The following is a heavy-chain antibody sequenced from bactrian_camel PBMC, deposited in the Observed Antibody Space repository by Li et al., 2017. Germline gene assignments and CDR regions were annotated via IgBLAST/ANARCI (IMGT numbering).Heavy chain of an antibody. Sequence: HVQLVESGGGSVQAGGSLRLSCTHSGYTSSRHCMGWFRQIPDKEREAVAGIESDGSTSHADSVKGRFTISQDSAKNILYLQMHSLKPEDTAMYYCAVEGYDGSCRVGGDFDYWGQGTQVTVS. CDR3: AVEGYDGSCRVGGDFDY. CDR2: IESDGST. V-gene: IGHV3S9*01. J-gene: IGHJ4*01. CDR1: GYTSSRHC. D-gene: IGHD2*01.